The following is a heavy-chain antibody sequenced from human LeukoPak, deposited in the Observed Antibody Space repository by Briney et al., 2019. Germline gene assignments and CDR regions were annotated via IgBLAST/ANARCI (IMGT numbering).Heavy chain of an antibody. J-gene: IGHJ4*02. CDR3: ARASASYSSGWYGGDY. D-gene: IGHD6-19*01. CDR1: GFTFSSYG. V-gene: IGHV3-33*01. CDR2: IWYDGSNK. Sequence: PGGSLRLSCAASGFTFSSYGMHWVRQAPGKGLEWVAVIWYDGSNKYYADSVKGRFTISGDNSKNTLYLQMNSLRAEDTAVYYCARASASYSSGWYGGDYWGQGTLVTVSS.